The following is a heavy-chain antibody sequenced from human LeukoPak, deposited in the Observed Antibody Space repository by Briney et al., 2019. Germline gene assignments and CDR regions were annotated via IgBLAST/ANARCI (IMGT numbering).Heavy chain of an antibody. CDR3: AREGSSIAFDI. V-gene: IGHV1-2*02. CDR1: GYTFTSYG. J-gene: IGHJ3*02. Sequence: ASVKVSCKASGYTFTSYGISWVRQAPGQGLEWMGWINPNSGGTNYAQKFQGRVTMTRDTSISTAYMELSRLRSDDTAVYYCAREGSSIAFDIWGQGTMVTVSS. D-gene: IGHD6-6*01. CDR2: INPNSGGT.